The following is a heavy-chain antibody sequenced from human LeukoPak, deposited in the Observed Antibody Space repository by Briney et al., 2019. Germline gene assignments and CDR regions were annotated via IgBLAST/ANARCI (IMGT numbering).Heavy chain of an antibody. CDR3: ARDPATGYCGGDCYFDAFDI. CDR1: GFTFSSYA. V-gene: IGHV3-23*01. D-gene: IGHD2-21*01. J-gene: IGHJ3*02. CDR2: ISGRGDRT. Sequence: GGSLRLSCAASGFTFSSYAMSWVRQVPGKGLEWVSVISGRGDRTYYADSVKGRFTISRDNSKNTLYLQMNSLRAEDTAVYYCARDPATGYCGGDCYFDAFDIWGQGTMVTVSS.